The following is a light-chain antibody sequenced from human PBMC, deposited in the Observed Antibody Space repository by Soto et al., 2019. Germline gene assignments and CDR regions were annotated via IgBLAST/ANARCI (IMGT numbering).Light chain of an antibody. J-gene: IGKJ1*01. V-gene: IGKV3-15*01. CDR3: QQYGGWPRT. Sequence: EIVLTQSPATLYVPPGGRATLSCRASQNVMYNLAWYQQKPGQAPRLLVYGATTRATDAPPRFRGSGSGTEFSLTISSLQSEDFATYYCQQYGGWPRTFGQGSRVEIK. CDR2: GAT. CDR1: QNVMYN.